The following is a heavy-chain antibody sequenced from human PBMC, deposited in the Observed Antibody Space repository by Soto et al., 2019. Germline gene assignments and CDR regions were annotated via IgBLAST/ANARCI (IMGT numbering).Heavy chain of an antibody. Sequence: ESGGGLVKPGGSLRLSCAASGFTFSSYSMNWVRQAPGKGLEWVSSISSSSSYIYYADSVKGRFTISRDNAKNSLYLQMNSLRAEDTAVYYCASSRTASGGEDYWGQGTLVTVSS. CDR3: ASSRTASGGEDY. J-gene: IGHJ4*02. V-gene: IGHV3-21*01. D-gene: IGHD2-15*01. CDR2: ISSSSSYI. CDR1: GFTFSSYS.